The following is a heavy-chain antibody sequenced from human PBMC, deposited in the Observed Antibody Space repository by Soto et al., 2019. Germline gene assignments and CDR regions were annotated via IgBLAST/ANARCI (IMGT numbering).Heavy chain of an antibody. Sequence: QVQLQESGPGLVQPSETLSLTCTVSGGSIGSYYWSWIRQPPGKGLEWIGYIYYSGSTNFNPSLKSRVTISVDTSKKQFSLKLTSVTAADTAVYYCARSGSSTSWKNGMDVWGQGTTVTVSS. D-gene: IGHD2-2*01. J-gene: IGHJ6*02. CDR2: IYYSGST. V-gene: IGHV4-59*01. CDR1: GGSIGSYY. CDR3: ARSGSSTSWKNGMDV.